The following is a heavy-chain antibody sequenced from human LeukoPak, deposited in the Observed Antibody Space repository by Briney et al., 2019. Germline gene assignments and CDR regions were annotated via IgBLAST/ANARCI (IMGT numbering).Heavy chain of an antibody. CDR1: GGTFSSYA. V-gene: IGHV1-69*13. CDR2: IIPIFGTA. CDR3: ARPDIVVVPAAMDYYYGMDV. J-gene: IGHJ6*02. Sequence: SVKVSCKASGGTFSSYAISWVRQAPGQGLEWMGGIIPIFGTANYAQKFQGRVTITEDESTSTAYMELSSLRSEDTAVYYCARPDIVVVPAAMDYYYGMDVWGQGTTVTVSS. D-gene: IGHD2-2*01.